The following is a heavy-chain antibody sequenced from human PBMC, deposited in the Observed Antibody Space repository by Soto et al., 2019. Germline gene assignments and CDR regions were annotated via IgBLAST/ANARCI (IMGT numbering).Heavy chain of an antibody. Sequence: QITLRESGPTLVRPTQTLTLTCSFSGFSLKTIGLSVAWIRQPPGKALEWLALTYWDDDQRYSPSLKTRLTVTKDTSKNQMVLAMTNMAPVDTGTYYCARSTSENFWSGPFDYWGPGIVVTVSS. V-gene: IGHV2-5*02. J-gene: IGHJ4*02. D-gene: IGHD3-3*01. CDR3: ARSTSENFWSGPFDY. CDR1: GFSLKTIGLS. CDR2: TYWDDDQ.